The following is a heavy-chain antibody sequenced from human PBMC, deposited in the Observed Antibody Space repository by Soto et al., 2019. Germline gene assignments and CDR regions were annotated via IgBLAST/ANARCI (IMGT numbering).Heavy chain of an antibody. Sequence: EVQLLESGGGLVQPGGSLRLSCAAAGFTFSSYAMSWVRQAPGKGLEWVSAISGSGGSTYYADSVKGRFTISRDNSKNTLYLQMNNLRAEDTAVYYCAKDKARLLLGNFDYWGQGTLVTVSS. CDR3: AKDKARLLLGNFDY. CDR1: GFTFSSYA. J-gene: IGHJ4*02. CDR2: ISGSGGST. D-gene: IGHD2-2*01. V-gene: IGHV3-23*01.